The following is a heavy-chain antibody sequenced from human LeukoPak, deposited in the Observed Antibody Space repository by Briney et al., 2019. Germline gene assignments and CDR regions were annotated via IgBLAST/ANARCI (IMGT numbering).Heavy chain of an antibody. V-gene: IGHV3-23*01. D-gene: IGHD3-9*01. CDR1: GFTFSSYA. J-gene: IGHJ6*02. Sequence: GGSLRLSCVASGFTFSSYAMSWVRQAPGKGLEWVSAISGSGGSTYYADSVKGRFTISRDNSKNTLYLQMNSLRAEDTAVYYCAKDPVDINYYYGMDVWGQGTTVTVSS. CDR3: AKDPVDINYYYGMDV. CDR2: ISGSGGST.